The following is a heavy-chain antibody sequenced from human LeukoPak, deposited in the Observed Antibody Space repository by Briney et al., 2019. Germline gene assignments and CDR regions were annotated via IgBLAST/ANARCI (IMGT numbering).Heavy chain of an antibody. J-gene: IGHJ5*02. Sequence: GGSLRLSCAASGFTFSTYWMSWVRQAPGKGLEWVANLKQDGIEKYYVHSVKGRFTISRDNAKNSLYLQMNSLRAEDTAVYYCARERDDFWSGPGRWFDPWGQGTLVTVSS. D-gene: IGHD3-3*01. CDR3: ARERDDFWSGPGRWFDP. V-gene: IGHV3-7*01. CDR1: GFTFSTYW. CDR2: LKQDGIEK.